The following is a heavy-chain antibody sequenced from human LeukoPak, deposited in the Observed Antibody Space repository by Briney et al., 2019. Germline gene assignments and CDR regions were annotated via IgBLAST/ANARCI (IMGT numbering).Heavy chain of an antibody. CDR2: ISALNGNT. D-gene: IGHD6-19*01. CDR1: GYTFTTYG. J-gene: IGHJ3*01. Sequence: ASVKVSFKASGYTFTTYGISWVRQAPGQGLEWMGWISALNGNTNYAQKFQGRVTMTTDTSTTTAYMDLRSLRSDDTAVYYCARRSRGWDAFDLWGQGTMVTVSS. V-gene: IGHV1-18*01. CDR3: ARRSRGWDAFDL.